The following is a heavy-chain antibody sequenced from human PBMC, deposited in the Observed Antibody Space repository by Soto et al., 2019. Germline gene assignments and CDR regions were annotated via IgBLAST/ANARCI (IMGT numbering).Heavy chain of an antibody. V-gene: IGHV3-30-3*01. CDR2: ISYDGSNK. J-gene: IGHJ6*02. CDR1: GFTCSSYA. Sequence: GGSHRLSCTASGFTCSSYAMHWVRQAPGKGLEWVAVISYDGSNKYYADSVKGRFTISRDNSKNTLYLQMNSLRAEDTAVYYCAMVEMATIYYYYYGMDVWGQGTTVTVSS. CDR3: AMVEMATIYYYYYGMDV. D-gene: IGHD5-12*01.